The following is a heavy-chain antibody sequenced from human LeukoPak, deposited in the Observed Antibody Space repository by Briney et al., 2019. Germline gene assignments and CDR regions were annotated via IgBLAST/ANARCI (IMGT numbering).Heavy chain of an antibody. Sequence: SETLSLTCAVYGGSFSGYYWSWIRQPPGKGLEWIGEINHSGSTNYNPSLKSRVTISVDTSKNQFSLKLSSVTAADTAVYYCARRGLRFLEGGAFDIWGQGTMVTVYS. J-gene: IGHJ3*02. V-gene: IGHV4-34*01. CDR1: GGSFSGYY. CDR3: ARRGLRFLEGGAFDI. D-gene: IGHD3-3*01. CDR2: INHSGST.